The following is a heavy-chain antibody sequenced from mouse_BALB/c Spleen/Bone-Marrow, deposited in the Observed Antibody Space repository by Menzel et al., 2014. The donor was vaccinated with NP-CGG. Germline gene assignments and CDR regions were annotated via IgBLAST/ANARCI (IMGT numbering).Heavy chain of an antibody. CDR3: ARGGIPPYYVMDY. CDR1: GYSFTGYD. Sequence: EVKLQESGPELEKPGASVKISCKASGYSFTGYDMNWVKQSNGKSLEWIGNIDPYYGGTSYNQKFKGKATLTVDKSSSTAYIHLKSLTSEDSAVYYCARGGIPPYYVMDYWGQGTSVTVSS. CDR2: IDPYYGGT. J-gene: IGHJ4*01. V-gene: IGHV1S135*01.